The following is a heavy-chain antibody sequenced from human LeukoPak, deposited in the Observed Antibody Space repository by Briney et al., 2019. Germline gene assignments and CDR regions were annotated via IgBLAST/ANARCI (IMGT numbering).Heavy chain of an antibody. J-gene: IGHJ5*02. CDR2: ISGSGGST. V-gene: IGHV3-23*01. CDR1: GFTFSSYA. Sequence: PGGSLRLSCAASGFTFSSYAMSWVRQAPGKGLEGVSAISGSGGSTYYADSVKGRLTISRDNSKNTLYLQMNSLRAEDTAVYYCAGHSSSWYENWFDPWGQGTLVTVSS. CDR3: AGHSSSWYENWFDP. D-gene: IGHD6-13*01.